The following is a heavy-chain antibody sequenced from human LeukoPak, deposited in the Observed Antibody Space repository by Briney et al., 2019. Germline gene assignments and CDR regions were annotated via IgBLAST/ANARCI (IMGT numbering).Heavy chain of an antibody. V-gene: IGHV5-51*01. D-gene: IGHD5-18*01. Sequence: GESLKISCKGSGYSFTSYWIGWVRQMPGQGLEWVGIIYPGDSNTRYSPSFQGQVTISADKSISTAYLQWSSLKASDTAMYYCARQGCSYGFDYWGQGTLVTVSS. CDR2: IYPGDSNT. J-gene: IGHJ4*02. CDR3: ARQGCSYGFDY. CDR1: GYSFTSYW.